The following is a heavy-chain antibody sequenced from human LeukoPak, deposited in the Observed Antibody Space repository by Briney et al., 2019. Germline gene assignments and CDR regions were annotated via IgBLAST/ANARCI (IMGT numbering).Heavy chain of an antibody. CDR1: GGTFSSYA. J-gene: IGHJ4*02. D-gene: IGHD3-22*01. V-gene: IGHV1-69*04. CDR2: IIPILGIA. Sequence: SMKVSCKASGGTFSSYAISWVRQAPGQGLEWMGRIIPILGIANYAQKFQGRVTITADKSTSTAYMELSSLRSEDTAVYYCARDEYYDSSGYYPDFDYWGQGTLVTVSS. CDR3: ARDEYYDSSGYYPDFDY.